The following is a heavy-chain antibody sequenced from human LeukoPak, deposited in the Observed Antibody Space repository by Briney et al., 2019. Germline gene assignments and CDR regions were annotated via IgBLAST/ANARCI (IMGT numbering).Heavy chain of an antibody. J-gene: IGHJ3*02. CDR1: GGSISSGSYY. CDR3: ARDLRACSGGSCYSGRNWGEGDAFDI. D-gene: IGHD2-15*01. V-gene: IGHV4-61*02. Sequence: MPSQTLSLTCTVSGGSISSGSYYWSWIRQPAGKGLEWIGRIYTSGSTNYNPSLKSRVTISVDTSKNQFSLKLSSVTAADTAVYYCARDLRACSGGSCYSGRNWGEGDAFDIWGQGTMVTVSS. CDR2: IYTSGST.